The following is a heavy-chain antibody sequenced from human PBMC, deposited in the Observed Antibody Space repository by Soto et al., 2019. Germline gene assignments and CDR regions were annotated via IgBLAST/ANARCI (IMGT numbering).Heavy chain of an antibody. CDR3: ASGPHILTGYTHWYFDL. D-gene: IGHD3-9*01. V-gene: IGHV3-33*01. J-gene: IGHJ2*01. Sequence: QVQLVESGGGVVQPGRSLRLSCAASGFIFSSYGVHWVRQAPGKGLEWVAIIWYDGSYKYYADSVKGRFSISRDNSKNTLYLQMNSLRAEDTAVYYCASGPHILTGYTHWYFDLWGRGTLVTVSS. CDR2: IWYDGSYK. CDR1: GFIFSSYG.